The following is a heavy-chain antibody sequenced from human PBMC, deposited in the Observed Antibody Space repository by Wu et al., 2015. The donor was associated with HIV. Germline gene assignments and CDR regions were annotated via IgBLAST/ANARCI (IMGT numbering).Heavy chain of an antibody. CDR2: MNPRGGGV. Sequence: LVQSGTQMKEPGASVTISCVTSGYEFVEVLINWVRQVPGRGLEWMGWMNPRGGGVNYARQFQGKVTMTRDVYGATAYLKLNGLTSDDTARYFXVREXRVVVEGDIASGADCFNWDFQYWGQGTLLIV. V-gene: IGHV1-2*07. CDR3: VREXRVVVEGDIASGADCFNWDFQY. D-gene: IGHD2-21*01. J-gene: IGHJ1*01. CDR1: GYEFVEVL.